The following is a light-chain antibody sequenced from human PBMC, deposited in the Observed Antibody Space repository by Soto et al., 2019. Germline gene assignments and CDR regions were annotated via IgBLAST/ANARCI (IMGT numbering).Light chain of an antibody. CDR1: QGISSF. CDR2: AAP. CDR3: QQLSGYPWT. Sequence: DIQLTQSPSFLSASIGDRVTFTCRASQGISSFLAWYQHTPGKAPKLLIYAAPTLQSGVPSRFSGSGSGRECTLTISSLQPEDFATYYCQQLSGYPWTFGQGTKVEIK. V-gene: IGKV1-9*01. J-gene: IGKJ1*01.